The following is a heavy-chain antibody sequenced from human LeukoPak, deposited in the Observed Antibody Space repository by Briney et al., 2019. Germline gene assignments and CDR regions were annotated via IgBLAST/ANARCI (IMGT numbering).Heavy chain of an antibody. CDR3: VRGGFFRYSGTSGDY. Sequence: GGTLRLSCAASGFLFSNYWMQWVRQAPGKGLEWVANIRQDGGETYYVDSVKGRFTISRDNAQNSLYLQMTSLRVEDMAIYYCVRGGFFRYSGTSGDYWGQGSQVTVSS. CDR1: GFLFSNYW. J-gene: IGHJ4*02. CDR2: IRQDGGET. D-gene: IGHD1-26*01. V-gene: IGHV3-7*01.